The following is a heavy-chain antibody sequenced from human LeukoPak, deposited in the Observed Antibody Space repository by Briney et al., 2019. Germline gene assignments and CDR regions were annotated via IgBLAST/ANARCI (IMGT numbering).Heavy chain of an antibody. CDR1: GGSISSYY. CDR3: ARAITWSRAYYFDY. Sequence: WETLSLTCTVSGGSISSYYWSWIRQPPGKGLEWIGYIYYSGSTNYNPSLKSRVTISVDTSKNQFSLKLSSVTAADTAVYYCARAITWSRAYYFDYWGQGTLVTVSS. V-gene: IGHV4-59*01. D-gene: IGHD3-3*01. CDR2: IYYSGST. J-gene: IGHJ4*02.